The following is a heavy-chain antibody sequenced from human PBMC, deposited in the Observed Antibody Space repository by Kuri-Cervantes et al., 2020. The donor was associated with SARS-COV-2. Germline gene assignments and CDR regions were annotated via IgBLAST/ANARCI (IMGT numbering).Heavy chain of an antibody. J-gene: IGHJ4*02. V-gene: IGHV4-59*01. Sequence: GSLRHSCTVCGGSISSYYWIWIRQPPGKGLEGIGYIYYSGSTNYNPSLKSRVTISVDTSKNQFSLKLSSVTAADTAVYYCARGSWNYPFDYWGQGTLVTVSS. CDR3: ARGSWNYPFDY. CDR2: IYYSGST. CDR1: GGSISSYY. D-gene: IGHD1-7*01.